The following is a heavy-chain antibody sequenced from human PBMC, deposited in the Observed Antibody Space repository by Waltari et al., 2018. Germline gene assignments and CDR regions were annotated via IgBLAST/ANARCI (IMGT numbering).Heavy chain of an antibody. CDR3: ARVSKGIHFDY. V-gene: IGHV3-7*04. J-gene: IGHJ4*02. CDR2: IKEDGTEE. CDR1: GFTFVHYW. Sequence: EVQLVESGGGLVQPGGSLRLSCTDSGFTFVHYWMRWVRQATGKGLQCVAYIKEDGTEESYLDSLKGRFTISRDDAKNSRHLQMNSLRVEDTAIYYCARVSKGIHFDYWGQGTLVTVSS.